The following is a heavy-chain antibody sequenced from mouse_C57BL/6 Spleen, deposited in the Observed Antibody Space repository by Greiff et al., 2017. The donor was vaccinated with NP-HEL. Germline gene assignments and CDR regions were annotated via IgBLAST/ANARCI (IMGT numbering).Heavy chain of an antibody. Sequence: QVQLKESGAELVRPGSSVKLSCKASGYTFTSYWMHWVKQRPIQGLEWIGNIDPSDSETHYNQKFKDKATLTVDKYSSTAYMQLSSLTSEDSEVYYCARDLSDYYAMDYWGQGTSVTVSS. CDR2: IDPSDSET. CDR1: GYTFTSYW. J-gene: IGHJ4*01. V-gene: IGHV1-52*01. CDR3: ARDLSDYYAMDY.